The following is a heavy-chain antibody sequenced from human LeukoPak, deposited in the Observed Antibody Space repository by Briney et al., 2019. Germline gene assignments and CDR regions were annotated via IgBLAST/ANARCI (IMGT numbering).Heavy chain of an antibody. CDR3: ARGGPQKGLWYFGL. J-gene: IGHJ2*01. Sequence: GASVKVSCKASGYTFTSYGISWVRQAPGQGLEWMGWINTNTGNPTYAQGFTGRFVFSLDTSVSTAYLQISSLKAEDTAVYYCARGGPQKGLWYFGLWGRGTLVTVSS. V-gene: IGHV7-4-1*02. CDR1: GYTFTSYG. D-gene: IGHD3/OR15-3a*01. CDR2: INTNTGNP.